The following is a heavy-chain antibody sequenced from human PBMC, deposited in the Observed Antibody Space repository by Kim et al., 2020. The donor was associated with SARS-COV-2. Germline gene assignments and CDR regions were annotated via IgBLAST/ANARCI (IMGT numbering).Heavy chain of an antibody. D-gene: IGHD5-12*01. J-gene: IGHJ4*02. CDR3: ARGDGYGQGVDY. V-gene: IGHV1-3*01. Sequence: KSSTKSQGRVTITRNTSASTAYMELSSLRSEDTAVYYCARGDGYGQGVDYWGQGTLVTVSS.